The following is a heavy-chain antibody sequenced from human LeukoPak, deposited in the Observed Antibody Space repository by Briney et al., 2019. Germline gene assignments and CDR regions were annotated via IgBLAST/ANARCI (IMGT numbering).Heavy chain of an antibody. J-gene: IGHJ4*02. Sequence: GGSLRLSCAASGFTFSSYSMNWVRQAPGKGLEWVSSISSSSSYIYYADSVKGRFTISRDNAKNSLYLQMNSLRAEDTAVYYCARSSVRVGPEDYWGQGTLVTASS. D-gene: IGHD1-26*01. CDR2: ISSSSSYI. V-gene: IGHV3-21*01. CDR3: ARSSVRVGPEDY. CDR1: GFTFSSYS.